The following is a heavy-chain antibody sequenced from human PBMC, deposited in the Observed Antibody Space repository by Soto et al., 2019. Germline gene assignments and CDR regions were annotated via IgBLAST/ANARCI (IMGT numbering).Heavy chain of an antibody. V-gene: IGHV3-11*05. CDR3: ARGVYYDILTDYEPFDY. D-gene: IGHD3-9*01. J-gene: IGHJ4*02. Sequence: GGSLRLSCAASGFTFSDYYMSWIRQAPGKGLEWVSYISSSSSYTNYADSVKGRFTISRDNAKNSLYLQMNSLRAEDTAVYYCARGVYYDILTDYEPFDYWGQGTLVTVSS. CDR2: ISSSSSYT. CDR1: GFTFSDYY.